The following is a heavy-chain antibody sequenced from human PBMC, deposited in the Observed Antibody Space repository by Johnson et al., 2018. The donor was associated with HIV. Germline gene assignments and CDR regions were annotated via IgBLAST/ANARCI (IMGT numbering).Heavy chain of an antibody. J-gene: IGHJ3*02. CDR1: GFTFDDYA. V-gene: IGHV3-9*01. Sequence: VQLVESWGGLVQPGRSLRLSCAASGFTFDDYAMHWVRQAPGKGLEWVAVMWYDGSNKYYADSMKGRFTISRDNAKNSLYLQMNSLRAEDTALYYCAREAGSSFSFDIWGQGTIVTVSP. CDR2: MWYDGSNK. D-gene: IGHD6-13*01. CDR3: AREAGSSFSFDI.